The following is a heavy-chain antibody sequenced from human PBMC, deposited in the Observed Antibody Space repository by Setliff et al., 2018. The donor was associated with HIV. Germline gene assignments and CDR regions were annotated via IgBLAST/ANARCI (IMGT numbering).Heavy chain of an antibody. CDR1: GGPISSSNYY. D-gene: IGHD1-20*01. J-gene: IGHJ4*02. Sequence: PSETLSLTCTVSGGPISSSNYYWGWIRQPPGKGLEWIGSIYYSGSTYYNPSLKSRVTMSVDTSKNQFSLKLSSVTAADTAVYYCARTLTGTTTGVDCWGQGTLVTVSS. V-gene: IGHV4-39*07. CDR2: IYYSGST. CDR3: ARTLTGTTTGVDC.